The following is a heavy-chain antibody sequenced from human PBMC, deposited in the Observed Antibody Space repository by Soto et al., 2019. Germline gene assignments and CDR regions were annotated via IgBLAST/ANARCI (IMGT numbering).Heavy chain of an antibody. Sequence: QAGWSLRLSCAASGFTFGGSAMHWVRQASGEGLGWVGHIRSKTNSYATAYGESVKGRFTISRDKSINTAYMQMTSLTTEDTAVYFCTRQTDAVQWLVVPTDYNFDSWDQGTLVPVSS. CDR1: GFTFGGSA. CDR2: IRSKTNSYAT. D-gene: IGHD6-19*01. CDR3: TRQTDAVQWLVVPTDYNFDS. J-gene: IGHJ4*02. V-gene: IGHV3-73*01.